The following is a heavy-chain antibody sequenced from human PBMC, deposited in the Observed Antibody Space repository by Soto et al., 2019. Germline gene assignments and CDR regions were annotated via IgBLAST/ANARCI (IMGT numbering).Heavy chain of an antibody. CDR3: AKTALGWLDP. CDR2: IFYSGRSGST. J-gene: IGHJ5*02. Sequence: PSETLSLTCIVSGGSINRYYWSWIRQPPGKGLEWIGYIFYSGRSGSTNYNPSLKSRVTISVDTSKNQFSLKVSSVTAADTAVYYCAKTALGWLDPWGQGTLVTVSS. D-gene: IGHD2-21*02. V-gene: IGHV4-59*01. CDR1: GGSINRYY.